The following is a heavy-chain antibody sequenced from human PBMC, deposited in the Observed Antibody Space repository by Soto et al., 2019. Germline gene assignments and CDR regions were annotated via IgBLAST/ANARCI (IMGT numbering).Heavy chain of an antibody. J-gene: IGHJ6*02. D-gene: IGHD4-4*01. CDR3: ARISVTTRRASSDYYYYGMDV. Sequence: SGPTLVNPTQTLTLTCTFSGFSLSTSGMCVSWIRQPPGKALEWLARIDWDDDKYYSTSLKTRLAISKDTSKNQVVLTMTNMDPVDTATYYCARISVTTRRASSDYYYYGMDVWGQGTTVTVSS. CDR1: GFSLSTSGMC. CDR2: IDWDDDK. V-gene: IGHV2-70*11.